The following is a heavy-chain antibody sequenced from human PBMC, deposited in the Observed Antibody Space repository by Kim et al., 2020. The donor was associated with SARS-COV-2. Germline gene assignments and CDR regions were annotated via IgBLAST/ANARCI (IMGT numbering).Heavy chain of an antibody. D-gene: IGHD6-13*01. CDR1: GFTFSSYA. V-gene: IGHV3-23*01. CDR2: ISGSGGST. CDR3: AKDLSSWFKDYYYGMDV. Sequence: GGSLRLSCAASGFTFSSYAMSWVRQAPGKGLEWVSAISGSGGSTYYADSVKGRFTISRDNSKNTLYLQMNSLRAEDTAVYYCAKDLSSWFKDYYYGMDVWGQGTTVTVSS. J-gene: IGHJ6*02.